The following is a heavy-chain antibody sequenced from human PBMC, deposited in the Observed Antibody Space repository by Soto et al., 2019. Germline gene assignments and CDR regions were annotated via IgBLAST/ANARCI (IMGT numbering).Heavy chain of an antibody. Sequence: QVQLQQWGAGLVKPSETLSLSCAVYGQSFSGHSWAWIRQPPGKGLEWIGEINESGSTYYNPSLKSRVTNPTDPAKNQFSLKLSSVSAADTAAYFCARGSGIVALPGELEDVNYDYWGQGTLVNVSS. V-gene: IGHV4-34*01. CDR3: ARGSGIVALPGELEDVNYDY. D-gene: IGHD1-1*01. J-gene: IGHJ4*02. CDR1: GQSFSGHS. CDR2: INESGST.